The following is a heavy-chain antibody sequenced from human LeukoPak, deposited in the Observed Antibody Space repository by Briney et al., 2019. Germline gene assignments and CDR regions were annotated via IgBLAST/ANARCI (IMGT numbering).Heavy chain of an antibody. V-gene: IGHV3-48*01. D-gene: IGHD4-17*01. J-gene: IGHJ4*02. CDR2: ISSSSSTI. Sequence: PGGSLRLSCAASGFTFSSHSMNWVRQAPGKGLEGVSYISSSSSTIYYADSVKGRFTISRDNAKNSLYLQMNSLRAEDTAVYYCARDPYGDYSPIYFDYWGQGTLVTVSS. CDR3: ARDPYGDYSPIYFDY. CDR1: GFTFSSHS.